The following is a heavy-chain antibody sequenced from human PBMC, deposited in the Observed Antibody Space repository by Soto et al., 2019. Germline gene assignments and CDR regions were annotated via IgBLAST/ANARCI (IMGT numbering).Heavy chain of an antibody. J-gene: IGHJ3*02. D-gene: IGHD3-22*01. CDR3: ARDRAPESSGYYVRSDGFDI. V-gene: IGHV3-23*01. CDR2: ISGSGGST. Sequence: EVQLLESGGGLMQPGGSLRLSCAASGFTFSNYAMSWVRQPPGKGLEWVSTISGSGGSTYYADSVKGRFTISRDNSKNTLYLQMNSLRAEDTAVYYCARDRAPESSGYYVRSDGFDIWGQGTMVTVSS. CDR1: GFTFSNYA.